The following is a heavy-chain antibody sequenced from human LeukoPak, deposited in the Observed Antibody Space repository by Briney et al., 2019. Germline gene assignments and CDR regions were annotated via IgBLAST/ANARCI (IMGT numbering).Heavy chain of an antibody. CDR3: ARERPYYDILTGYYMGRGNWFDP. CDR2: ISAYNGNT. J-gene: IGHJ5*02. D-gene: IGHD3-9*01. CDR1: GYTFTSYG. V-gene: IGHV1-18*01. Sequence: ASVKVSCKASGYTFTSYGISWVRQAPGQGLEWMGWISAYNGNTNYAQKLQGRVTMTTDTSTSTAYMELRSLRSDDTAVYYCARERPYYDILTGYYMGRGNWFDPWGQGTLVTVSS.